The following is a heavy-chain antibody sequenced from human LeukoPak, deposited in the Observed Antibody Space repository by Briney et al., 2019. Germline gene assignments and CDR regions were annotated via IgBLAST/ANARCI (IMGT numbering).Heavy chain of an antibody. D-gene: IGHD2-15*01. CDR1: GFTFSSYW. CDR2: ISSSSSYI. J-gene: IGHJ3*02. V-gene: IGHV3-21*01. CDR3: AMVAARLGAFDI. Sequence: GGSLRLSCVASGFTFSSYWMSWVRQAPGKGLEWVSSISSSSSYIYYADSVKGRFTISRDNAKNSLYLQMNSLRAEDTAVYYCAMVAARLGAFDIWGQGTMVTVSS.